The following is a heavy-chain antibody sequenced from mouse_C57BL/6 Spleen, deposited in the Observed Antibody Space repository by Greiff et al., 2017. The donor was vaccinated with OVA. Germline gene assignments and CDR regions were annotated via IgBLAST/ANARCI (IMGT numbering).Heavy chain of an antibody. CDR2: INPSNGGT. V-gene: IGHV1-53*01. D-gene: IGHD2-4*01. CDR3: ARRASYDYDTAWFAY. Sequence: QVQLQQSGTELVKPGASVKLSCKASGYTFTSYWMHWVKQRPGQGLEWIGNINPSNGGTNYNEKFKSKATLTVDKSSSTAYMQLSSLTSEDSAVYYCARRASYDYDTAWFAYWGEGTLVTVSA. CDR1: GYTFTSYW. J-gene: IGHJ3*01.